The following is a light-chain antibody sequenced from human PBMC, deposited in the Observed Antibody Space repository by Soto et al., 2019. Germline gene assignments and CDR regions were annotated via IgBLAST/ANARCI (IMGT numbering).Light chain of an antibody. Sequence: QSALTQPASVSGSPGQSITISCTGTSSDVGGYNYVSWYQQHPGKAPKLMIYDVSNRPSGVSNRFSGSKSGNTASLTISGLQAEDEGAYYCSSYTRSSFYVFGTGTKLTVL. CDR2: DVS. J-gene: IGLJ1*01. V-gene: IGLV2-14*01. CDR3: SSYTRSSFYV. CDR1: SSDVGGYNY.